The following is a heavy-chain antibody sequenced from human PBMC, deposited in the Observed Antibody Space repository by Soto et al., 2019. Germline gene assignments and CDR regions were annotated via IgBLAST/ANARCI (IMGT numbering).Heavy chain of an antibody. D-gene: IGHD1-1*01. V-gene: IGHV6-1*01. J-gene: IGHJ6*03. CDR1: GDSVSSNSAG. CDR2: TYYRSKWYF. CDR3: ARGSWDDVSGHYYMDV. Sequence: QVQLQLSGPGLVKPSQTLSLSCAISGDSVSSNSAGWNWIRQTPSRGLEWLGRTYYRSKWYFNSAVSVESRITINPDTSKNQFSLQLSSVTPDDTAVYYCARGSWDDVSGHYYMDVWGKGTTVTVSS.